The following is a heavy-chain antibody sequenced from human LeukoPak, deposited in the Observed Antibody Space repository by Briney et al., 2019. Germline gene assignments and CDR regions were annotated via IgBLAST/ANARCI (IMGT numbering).Heavy chain of an antibody. V-gene: IGHV3-30-3*01. J-gene: IGHJ4*02. CDR1: GFTFSSHA. CDR3: AGARDTSWHNFDN. Sequence: GGSLRLSRAASGFTFSSHAMHWVRQAPGKGLEWVAVISYDGNTKYYADSVRGRFTISRDNSKNTLYLQVNSLRTEDTAVYYCAGARDTSWHNFDNWGQGTLVIVSS. D-gene: IGHD2-2*01. CDR2: ISYDGNTK.